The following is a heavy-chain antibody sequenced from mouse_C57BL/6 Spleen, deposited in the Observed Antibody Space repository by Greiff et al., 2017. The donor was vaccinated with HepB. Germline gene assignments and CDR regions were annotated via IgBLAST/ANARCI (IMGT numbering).Heavy chain of an antibody. Sequence: VQLQQPGAELVRPGSSVKLSCKASGYTFTSYWMHWVKQRPIQGLEWIGNIDPSDSETHYNQKFKDKATLTVDKSSSTAYMQLSSLTSEDSAVYYGATNWVYAMDYWGQGTSVTVSS. J-gene: IGHJ4*01. CDR3: ATNWVYAMDY. D-gene: IGHD4-1*01. CDR2: IDPSDSET. CDR1: GYTFTSYW. V-gene: IGHV1-52*01.